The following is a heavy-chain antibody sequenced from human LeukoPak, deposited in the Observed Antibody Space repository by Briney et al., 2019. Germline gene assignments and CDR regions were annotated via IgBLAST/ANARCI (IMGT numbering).Heavy chain of an antibody. D-gene: IGHD3-22*01. Sequence: PSETLSLTCTVSSGSISSGDYYWSWIRQPPGKGLEWIGYIYYSGSTYYNPSLKSRVTISVDTSKNQFSLKLSSVTAADTAVYYCARAGIYDSSGYSPDGAFDIWGQGTMVTVSS. J-gene: IGHJ3*02. CDR1: SGSISSGDYY. CDR2: IYYSGST. V-gene: IGHV4-30-4*01. CDR3: ARAGIYDSSGYSPDGAFDI.